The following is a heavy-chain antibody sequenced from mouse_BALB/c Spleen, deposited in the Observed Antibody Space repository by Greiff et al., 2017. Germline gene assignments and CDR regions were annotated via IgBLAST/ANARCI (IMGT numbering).Heavy chain of an antibody. D-gene: IGHD1-1*02. V-gene: IGHV6-6*02. CDR1: GFTFSNYW. CDR3: TGVGGKLYAMDY. CDR2: IRLKSNNYAT. Sequence: EVKLVESGGGLVQPGGSMKLSCVASGFTFSNYWMNWVRQSPEKGLEWVAEIRLKSNNYATHYAESVKGRFTISRDDSKSRLYLQMNSLRAEDTGIYYCTGVGGKLYAMDYWGQGTSVTVSS. J-gene: IGHJ4*01.